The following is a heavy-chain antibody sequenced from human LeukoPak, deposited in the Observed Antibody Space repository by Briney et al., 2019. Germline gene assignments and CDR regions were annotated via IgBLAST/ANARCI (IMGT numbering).Heavy chain of an antibody. CDR1: GYTFTGYY. CDR3: ARRVQTTGVFDY. V-gene: IGHV1-2*02. Sequence: ASVKVSCKASGYTFTGYYMHWVRQAPGQGLEWMGWINPNSGGTNYAQKFQGRVTMTRDTSINTAYMELSRLKSDDTAVYYCARRVQTTGVFDYWGQGTLVTVSS. D-gene: IGHD2-8*01. CDR2: INPNSGGT. J-gene: IGHJ4*02.